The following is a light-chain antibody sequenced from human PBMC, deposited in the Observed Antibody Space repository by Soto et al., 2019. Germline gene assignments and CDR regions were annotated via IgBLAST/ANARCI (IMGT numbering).Light chain of an antibody. CDR2: EVN. V-gene: IGLV2-8*01. J-gene: IGLJ2*01. Sequence: QSALTQPPSASGSPGQSVTISCTGTSSDVGGYDYVSWYQQHPGKVPKLMIYEVNKRPSWVPDRFSGSKSGNTASLTVSGLQTEDEADYYCSSYAVSDSLVFGGGTQLTVL. CDR3: SSYAVSDSLV. CDR1: SSDVGGYDY.